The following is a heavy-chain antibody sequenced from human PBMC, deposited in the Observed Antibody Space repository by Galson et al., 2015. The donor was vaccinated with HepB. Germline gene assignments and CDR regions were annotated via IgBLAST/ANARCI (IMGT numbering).Heavy chain of an antibody. V-gene: IGHV3-23*01. CDR3: ASVRGFSGYDPGEGFDH. Sequence: SLKLTGEESGFTFRSYAMGWVRQAPRKGLEWVSAISGGGASTYYADSVMGRFTISRDNSKDTLFLQMNGLRAEDTALYYCASVRGFSGYDPGEGFDHWGQGSLVTISS. CDR2: ISGGGAST. CDR1: GFTFRSYA. D-gene: IGHD5-12*01. J-gene: IGHJ4*02.